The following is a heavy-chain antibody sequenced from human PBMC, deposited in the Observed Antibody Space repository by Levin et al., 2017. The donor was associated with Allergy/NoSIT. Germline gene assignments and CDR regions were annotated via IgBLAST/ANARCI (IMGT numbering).Heavy chain of an antibody. CDR3: AREYYGLWTGYYYDH. CDR1: GFAFSTYW. CDR2: ISSDGTKT. D-gene: IGHD3/OR15-3a*01. V-gene: IGHV3-74*01. Sequence: GGSLRLSCTASGFAFSTYWMHWVRQVPGKGLAWVSRISSDGTKTDYAGSVRGRFTISRDNAKNTLYLQMASLRAGDTAVYYCAREYYGLWTGYYYDHWGPGSLVTVSS. J-gene: IGHJ4*02.